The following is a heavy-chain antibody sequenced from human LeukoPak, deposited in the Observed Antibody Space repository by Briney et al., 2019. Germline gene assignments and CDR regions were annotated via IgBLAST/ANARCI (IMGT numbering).Heavy chain of an antibody. V-gene: IGHV1-2*06. Sequence: GASVKVSCKASGYTFTGYYMHWVRQAPGQGLEWMGRINPNSGGTNYAQKFQGRVTMTRGTSISTAYMELSRLRSDDTAVYYCARDRHTYRYSGSYRPFDYWGQGTLVTVSS. CDR1: GYTFTGYY. CDR2: INPNSGGT. J-gene: IGHJ4*02. CDR3: ARDRHTYRYSGSYRPFDY. D-gene: IGHD1-26*01.